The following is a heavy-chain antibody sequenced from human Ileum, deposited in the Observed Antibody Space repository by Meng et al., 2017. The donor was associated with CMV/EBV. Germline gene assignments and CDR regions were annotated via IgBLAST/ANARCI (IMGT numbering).Heavy chain of an antibody. D-gene: IGHD3-3*01. CDR1: GFTFSSYE. J-gene: IGHJ4*02. CDR2: ISSSGSTI. CDR3: ARGNLRFLEWLPRGGFDY. Sequence: GESLKISCAASGFTFSSYEMNWVRQAPGKGLEWVSYISSSGSTIYYADSVKGRFTISRDNAKNSLYLQMNSLRAEDTAVYYCARGNLRFLEWLPRGGFDYWGQGTLVTVSS. V-gene: IGHV3-48*03.